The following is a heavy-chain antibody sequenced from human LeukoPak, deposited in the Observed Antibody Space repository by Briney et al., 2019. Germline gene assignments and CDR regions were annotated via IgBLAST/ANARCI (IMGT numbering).Heavy chain of an antibody. CDR3: ASGRYFDWLPHFDY. CDR1: GGSFSGYY. D-gene: IGHD3-9*01. Sequence: SETLSLTCAVYGGSFSGYYWSWIRQPLGKGLEWIGEINHSGSTNYNPSLKSRVTISVDTSKNQFSLKLSSVTAADTAVYYCASGRYFDWLPHFDYWGQGTLVTVSS. J-gene: IGHJ4*02. CDR2: INHSGST. V-gene: IGHV4-34*01.